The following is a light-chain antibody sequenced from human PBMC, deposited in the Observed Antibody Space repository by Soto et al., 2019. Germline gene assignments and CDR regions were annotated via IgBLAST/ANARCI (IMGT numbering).Light chain of an antibody. CDR2: GAS. CDR3: QQYGSSSLT. J-gene: IGKJ4*01. CDR1: QSISSIY. Sequence: EIVLTQSPGTLSLSPGERATLSCRASQSISSIYLAWYQQKPGQAPRLLIYGASRSATGIPDRFSGSGSGTDFTLTIDRLEPEDFAVYYCQQYGSSSLTFGGGAKVEIK. V-gene: IGKV3-20*01.